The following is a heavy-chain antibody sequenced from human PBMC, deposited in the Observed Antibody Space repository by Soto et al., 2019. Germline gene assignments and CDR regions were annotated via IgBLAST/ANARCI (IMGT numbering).Heavy chain of an antibody. J-gene: IGHJ4*02. V-gene: IGHV3-64*01. CDR3: ARAPGYSGYDALDY. CDR2: INSNGGST. D-gene: IGHD5-12*01. CDR1: GYTFSTYA. Sequence: GGSLRLSCAASGYTFSTYAMHWLRQAPGRGLEYVSVINSNGGSTFYANSVKGRFTISRDNSKNTLYLQMGSLRVEDTGVYYCARAPGYSGYDALDYWGQGTLVTVSS.